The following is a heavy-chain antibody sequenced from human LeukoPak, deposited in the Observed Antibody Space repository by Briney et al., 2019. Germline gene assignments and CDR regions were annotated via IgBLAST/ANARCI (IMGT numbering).Heavy chain of an antibody. J-gene: IGHJ4*02. V-gene: IGHV3-53*01. Sequence: PGGSLRLSCAASGFTVSSNYMSWVRQAPGKGLQWVSVIYSGGNTYYADSLKGRFTISRDNTKNSLYLQMNSLRAEDTAVYYCAKDTSSGWYEGFDYWGQGTLVTVSS. CDR3: AKDTSSGWYEGFDY. CDR2: IYSGGNT. D-gene: IGHD6-19*01. CDR1: GFTVSSNY.